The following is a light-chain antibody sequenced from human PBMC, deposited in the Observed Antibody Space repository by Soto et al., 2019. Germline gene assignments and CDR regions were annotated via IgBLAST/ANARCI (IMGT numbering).Light chain of an antibody. CDR2: DAS. V-gene: IGKV1-33*01. J-gene: IGKJ4*01. CDR1: QDISNY. CDR3: QQYDNLPLT. Sequence: DIQMTQSPSSLSASVGDRVTITCQASQDISNYLNWYQQKPGKAPKLLIYDASNLETGVPSRFSGSGSGTDFTFTISSLQPEDIATYYCQQYDNLPLTFGGGTKEDNK.